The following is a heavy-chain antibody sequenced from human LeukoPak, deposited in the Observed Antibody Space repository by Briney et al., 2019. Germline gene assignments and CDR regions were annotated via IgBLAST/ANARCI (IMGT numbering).Heavy chain of an antibody. CDR1: GLTLSSYG. CDR3: ASDRVDTVMVTFDY. V-gene: IGHV3-33*01. J-gene: IGHJ4*02. D-gene: IGHD5-18*01. Sequence: PGTSLRLSCAASGLTLSSYGMRWVRQAPGKGLEWVAVIWYDGSNKYYADSVKGRFTISRDNSKNTLYLQMNSLRADDTAVYYCASDRVDTVMVTFDYWGQGTLVTVSS. CDR2: IWYDGSNK.